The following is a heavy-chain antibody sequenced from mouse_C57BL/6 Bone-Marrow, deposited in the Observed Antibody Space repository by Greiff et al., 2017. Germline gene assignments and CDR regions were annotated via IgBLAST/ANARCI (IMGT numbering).Heavy chain of an antibody. CDR3: ARRSSVVATDY. CDR2: IYPGSGST. J-gene: IGHJ2*01. CDR1: GYTFTSYW. V-gene: IGHV1-55*01. D-gene: IGHD1-1*01. Sequence: QVHVKQSGAELVKPGASVKMSCKASGYTFTSYWITWVKQRPGQGLEWIGDIYPGSGSTNYNEKFKSKATLTVDTSSSTAYMQLSSLTSEDSAVYYCARRSSVVATDYWGQGTTLTVSS.